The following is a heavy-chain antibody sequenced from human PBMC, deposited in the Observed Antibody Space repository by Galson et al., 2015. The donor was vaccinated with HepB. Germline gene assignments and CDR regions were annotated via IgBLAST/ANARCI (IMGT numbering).Heavy chain of an antibody. CDR1: GFTSSSYS. J-gene: IGHJ6*02. D-gene: IGHD5-24*01. CDR3: AREPDGYNGPPGNYGMDV. CDR2: ISSSSSYI. Sequence: SLRLSCAASGFTSSSYSMNWVRQAPGKGLEWVSSISSSSSYIYYADSVKGRFTISRDNAKNSLYLQMNSLRAEDTAVYYCAREPDGYNGPPGNYGMDVWGQGTTVTVSS. V-gene: IGHV3-21*01.